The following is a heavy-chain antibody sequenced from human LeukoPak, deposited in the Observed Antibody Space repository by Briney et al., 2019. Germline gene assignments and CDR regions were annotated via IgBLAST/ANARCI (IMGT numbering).Heavy chain of an antibody. CDR3: ARDDYDPAGDYYYYYMDV. CDR1: GGSISSGSYY. Sequence: PSETLSLTCTVSGGSISSGSYYWSWIRQPAGKGLEWIGRIYTSGSTNYNPSLKSRVTISVDTSKNQFSLKLSSVTAADTAVYYCARDDYDPAGDYYYYYMDVWGKGTTVTVSS. CDR2: IYTSGST. D-gene: IGHD3-16*01. J-gene: IGHJ6*03. V-gene: IGHV4-61*02.